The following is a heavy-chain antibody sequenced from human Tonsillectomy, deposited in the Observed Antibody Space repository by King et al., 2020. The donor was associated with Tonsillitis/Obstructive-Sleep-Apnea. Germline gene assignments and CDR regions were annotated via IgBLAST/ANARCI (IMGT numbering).Heavy chain of an antibody. D-gene: IGHD6-25*01. V-gene: IGHV2-70*11. CDR3: ARIPELDSSGGGFDY. Sequence: VTLKESGPALVKPTQTLTLTCTFSGFSLSTSGMCVSWIRQPPGKALEWLARIDWDDDKYYSTSLKTRLTISKDTSKNRVFLTMTNMDPVDTATYFCARIPELDSSGGGFDYWGQGTLVTVSS. CDR1: GFSLSTSGMC. J-gene: IGHJ4*02. CDR2: IDWDDDK.